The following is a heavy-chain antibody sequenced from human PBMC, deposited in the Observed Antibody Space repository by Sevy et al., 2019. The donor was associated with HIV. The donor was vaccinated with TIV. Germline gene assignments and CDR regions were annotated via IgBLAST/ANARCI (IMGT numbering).Heavy chain of an antibody. D-gene: IGHD5-18*01. Sequence: ASVKVSCKASGYTFTSYGISWVRQAPGQGLEWMGWISAYNGNTNYAQKLQGRVTMTTDTSTSTAYMELRSLRSDDTAVYYCVRHSTHRWWIQLRWWCFDYWGQGTLVTVSS. CDR3: VRHSTHRWWIQLRWWCFDY. CDR2: ISAYNGNT. CDR1: GYTFTSYG. V-gene: IGHV1-18*01. J-gene: IGHJ4*02.